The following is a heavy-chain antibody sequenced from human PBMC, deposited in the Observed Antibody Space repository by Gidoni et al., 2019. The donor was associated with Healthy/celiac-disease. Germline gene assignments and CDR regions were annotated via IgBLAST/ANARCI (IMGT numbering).Heavy chain of an antibody. V-gene: IGHV3-23*01. Sequence: CPSSGFTFSSYAMSWVRQSPGKGLEWVSAISGSGGSTYYADSVKGRFTISRENSKNTLYLQMNSLRDEDTAVYDCAKGTATWWFDPWGQGTLVTVSS. D-gene: IGHD5-18*01. J-gene: IGHJ5*02. CDR2: ISGSGGST. CDR1: GFTFSSYA. CDR3: AKGTATWWFDP.